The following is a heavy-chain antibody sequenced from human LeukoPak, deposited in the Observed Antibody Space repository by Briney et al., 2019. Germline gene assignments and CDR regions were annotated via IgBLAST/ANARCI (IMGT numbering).Heavy chain of an antibody. CDR3: ARGIVGATTFYYYYYMDV. V-gene: IGHV4-39*07. CDR2: IYYSGST. D-gene: IGHD1-26*01. J-gene: IGHJ6*03. Sequence: SETLSLTCTVSGGSISSSSYYWGWIRQPPGKGLEWIGSIYYSGSTNYNPSLKSRVTISVDTSKNQFSLKLSSVTAADTAVYYCARGIVGATTFYYYYYMDVWGKGTTVTISS. CDR1: GGSISSSSYY.